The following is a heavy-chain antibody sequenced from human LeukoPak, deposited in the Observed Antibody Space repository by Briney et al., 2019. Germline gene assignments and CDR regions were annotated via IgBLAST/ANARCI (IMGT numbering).Heavy chain of an antibody. CDR2: ISSSSSTI. D-gene: IGHD2-21*02. CDR3: TRDFGSIVVVTAIVD. CDR1: GFTFDDYA. Sequence: GRSLRLSCAASGFTFDDYAMHWVRQAPGKGLEWVSYISSSSSTIYYADSVKGRFTISRDNAKNSLYLQMNSLRAEDTAIYYCTRDFGSIVVVTAIVDWGQGTLVTVSS. V-gene: IGHV3-48*03. J-gene: IGHJ4*02.